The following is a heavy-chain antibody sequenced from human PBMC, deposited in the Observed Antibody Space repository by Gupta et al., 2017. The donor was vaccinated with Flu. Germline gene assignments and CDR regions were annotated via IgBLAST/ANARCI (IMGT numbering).Heavy chain of an antibody. CDR3: TTDMVGDSGQSYWSGYLQH. CDR2: NKSKTDGGTT. J-gene: IGHJ1*01. Sequence: RQAPGKGLEWVGRNKSKTDGGTTDYAAPVKGRFTISRDDSKNTLYLQMNSLKTEDTAVYYCTTDMVGDSGQSYWSGYLQHWGQGTLVTASS. V-gene: IGHV3-15*01. D-gene: IGHD5-12*01.